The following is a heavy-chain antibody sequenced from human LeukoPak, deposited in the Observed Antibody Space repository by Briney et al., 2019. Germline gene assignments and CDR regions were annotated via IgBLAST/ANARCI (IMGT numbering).Heavy chain of an antibody. J-gene: IGHJ4*02. D-gene: IGHD6-19*01. Sequence: GGSLRLSCAASGFTFSSYGMHWVRQAPGKGLEWGAVISYDGSNKYYADSVKGRFTISRDNSKNTLYLQMNSLRAEETAVYYCAKGEGKQWLVPSFDYWGQGTLVTVSS. CDR2: ISYDGSNK. CDR3: AKGEGKQWLVPSFDY. CDR1: GFTFSSYG. V-gene: IGHV3-30*18.